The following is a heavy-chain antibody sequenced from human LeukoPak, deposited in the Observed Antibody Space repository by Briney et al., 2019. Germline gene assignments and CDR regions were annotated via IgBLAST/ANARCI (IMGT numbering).Heavy chain of an antibody. V-gene: IGHV3-66*01. D-gene: IGHD5/OR15-5a*01. CDR2: IYSGGST. CDR1: GFTFSSYE. CDR3: ARDKVSGPTLLDY. J-gene: IGHJ4*02. Sequence: GGSLRLSCAASGFTFSSYEMNWVRQAPGKGLEWVSVIYSGGSTYYADSVKGRFTISRDNSKNTLYLQMNSLRAEDTAVYYCARDKVSGPTLLDYWGQGTLVTVSS.